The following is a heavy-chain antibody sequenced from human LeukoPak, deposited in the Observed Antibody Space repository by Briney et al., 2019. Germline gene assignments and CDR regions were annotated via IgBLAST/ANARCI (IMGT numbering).Heavy chain of an antibody. CDR1: GGSISSGGYY. CDR2: IYHSGST. V-gene: IGHV4-30-2*01. J-gene: IGHJ4*02. CDR3: ARESIAVAGTLHY. D-gene: IGHD6-19*01. Sequence: PSETLSLTCTVSGGSISSGGYYWSWIRQPPGKGLEWIGYIYHSGSTYYNPSLKSRVTISVDRSKNQFSLKLSSVTAADTAVYCCARESIAVAGTLHYWGQGTLVTVSS.